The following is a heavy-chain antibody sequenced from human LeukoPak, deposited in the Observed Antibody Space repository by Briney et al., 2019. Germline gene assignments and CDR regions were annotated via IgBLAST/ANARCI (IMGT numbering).Heavy chain of an antibody. CDR2: INTDETIT. D-gene: IGHD1-1*01. CDR3: ARDLTWNQVDY. V-gene: IGHV3-74*01. J-gene: IGHJ4*02. Sequence: GGSLRLSCAASGFTFSNHWMHWVRQAPGKGPMWISRINTDETITTYADSVKGRFTISRDNAKNTLYLQMNNLRAEDTAVYYCARDLTWNQVDYWGQGTLVIVSS. CDR1: GFTFSNHW.